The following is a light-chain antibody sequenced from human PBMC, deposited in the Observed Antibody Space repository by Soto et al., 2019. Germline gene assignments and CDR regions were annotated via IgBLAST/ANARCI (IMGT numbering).Light chain of an antibody. Sequence: QSVLTQPRSVSGSPGQSVTISCTGTSSDVGGFNYVSWYLQHPGKAPKLMIYDVNKRPSGVPDRFSGSKSGNTASLTISGLRAEDEADYYCCSYAGSYTFVVFGGGTKLTVL. CDR2: DVN. J-gene: IGLJ2*01. V-gene: IGLV2-11*01. CDR3: CSYAGSYTFVV. CDR1: SSDVGGFNY.